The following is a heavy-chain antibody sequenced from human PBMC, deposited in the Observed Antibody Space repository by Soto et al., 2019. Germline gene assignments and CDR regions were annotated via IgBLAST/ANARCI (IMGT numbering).Heavy chain of an antibody. CDR1: GFTFSSYS. V-gene: IGHV3-21*01. D-gene: IGHD2-2*01. Sequence: PGGSLRLSCAASGFTFSSYSMNWVRQAPGKGLEWVASIGSSGGYIFYADSVKGRFTISRDNAKKSLDLQINSLRAEDTAVYYCAREKKHQSLGGRFGMDVWGQGTTVTVS. J-gene: IGHJ6*02. CDR2: IGSSGGYI. CDR3: AREKKHQSLGGRFGMDV.